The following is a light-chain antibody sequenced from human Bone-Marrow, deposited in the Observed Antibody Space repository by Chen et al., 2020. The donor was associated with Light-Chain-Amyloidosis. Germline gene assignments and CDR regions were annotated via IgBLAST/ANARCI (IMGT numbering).Light chain of an antibody. J-gene: IGLJ1*01. CDR3: SSYTITNTLV. CDR2: EVT. Sequence: QPALTQPASVSGSLGQSSTTSCTGTRSDVGGVNHVSWYQQHPDKAPKLMIYEVTNRPSWVPDRFSGSKSDNTAALTISGLQTEDEADYFCSSYTITNTLVFGSGTRVTVL. CDR1: RSDVGGVNH. V-gene: IGLV2-14*01.